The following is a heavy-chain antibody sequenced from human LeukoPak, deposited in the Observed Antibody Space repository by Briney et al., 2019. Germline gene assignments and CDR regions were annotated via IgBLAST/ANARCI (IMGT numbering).Heavy chain of an antibody. CDR3: ARGIGYYDSSGPNWFDP. V-gene: IGHV1-46*01. CDR1: GYTFTSYY. Sequence: ASVKVSCKASGYTFTSYYMHWVRQAPGQGLEWMGIISPSGGSTSYAQKFQGRVTMTRDTSTSTVYMELSSLRSEDTAVYYCARGIGYYDSSGPNWFDPWGQGTLVTVSS. J-gene: IGHJ5*02. D-gene: IGHD3-22*01. CDR2: ISPSGGST.